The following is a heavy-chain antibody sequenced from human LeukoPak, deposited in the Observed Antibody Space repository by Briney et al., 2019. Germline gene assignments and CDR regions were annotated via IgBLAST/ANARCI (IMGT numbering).Heavy chain of an antibody. D-gene: IGHD5-12*01. CDR1: GYTXTGYY. J-gene: IGHJ4*02. Sequence: ASVKVSCKASGYTXTGYYMHWMRQAPGQGLGWMAWINPNSGATNYAPKFQGRVTLTRDTSITTAYMELSRLRSGDTAVYYCARDFGRYSGYDFDFWGQGTLVTVSS. CDR2: INPNSGAT. V-gene: IGHV1-2*02. CDR3: ARDFGRYSGYDFDF.